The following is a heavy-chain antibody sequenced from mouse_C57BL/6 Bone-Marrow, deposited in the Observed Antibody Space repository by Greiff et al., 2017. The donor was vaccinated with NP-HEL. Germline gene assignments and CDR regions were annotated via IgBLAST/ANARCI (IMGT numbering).Heavy chain of an antibody. V-gene: IGHV14-1*01. Sequence: VQLQQSGAELVRPGASVKLSCTASGFNIKDYYMHWVKQRPEQGLEWIGRIDPEDGDTEYAPKFQGKATMNADTSSNTAYLQLSSLTSEDTAVYYCTTGGFYYYGSTFAYWGQGTLVTVSA. CDR1: GFNIKDYY. CDR3: TTGGFYYYGSTFAY. D-gene: IGHD1-1*01. CDR2: IDPEDGDT. J-gene: IGHJ3*01.